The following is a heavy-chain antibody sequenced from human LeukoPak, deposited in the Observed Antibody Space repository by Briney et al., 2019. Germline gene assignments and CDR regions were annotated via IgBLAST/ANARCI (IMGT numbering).Heavy chain of an antibody. CDR3: ARRVDTAMVPFDY. D-gene: IGHD5-18*01. Sequence: GGSLRLSCAASGFTFSGHSMNWVRQAPGKGLEWVAVIPYDGSNKYYADSVKGRFTISRDNSKNTLYLQMNSLRAEDTAVYYCARRVDTAMVPFDYWGQGTLVTVSS. CDR1: GFTFSGHS. V-gene: IGHV3-30*03. CDR2: IPYDGSNK. J-gene: IGHJ4*02.